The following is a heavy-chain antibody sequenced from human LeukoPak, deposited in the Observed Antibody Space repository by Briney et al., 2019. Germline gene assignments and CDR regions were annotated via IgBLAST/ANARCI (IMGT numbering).Heavy chain of an antibody. CDR2: IWFDGSNK. J-gene: IGHJ4*02. D-gene: IGHD6-6*01. CDR3: ARGSAAPDS. Sequence: GGSLRLSCAASGFTFSSYGMYWVRQAPGKGLEWVAVIWFDGSNKYYADSVKGRFTISRDNSKNTLYLQMNSLRADDTAVYYCARGSAAPDSWGQGALVTVSS. CDR1: GFTFSSYG. V-gene: IGHV3-33*07.